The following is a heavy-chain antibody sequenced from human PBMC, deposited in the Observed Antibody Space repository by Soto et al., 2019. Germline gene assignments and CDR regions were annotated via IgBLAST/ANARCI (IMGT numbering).Heavy chain of an antibody. CDR3: ARDYYYDSSVFDY. Sequence: ETLSPTCPGSGVSLSSSSYYWGWSREPPGKGLEWIGSIYYSGSTYYNPSLKSRVTISVDTSTNQFSLKLSSVTAADKAVYYCARDYYYDSSVFDYWGQGTLVTVYS. D-gene: IGHD3-22*01. J-gene: IGHJ4*02. CDR2: IYYSGST. V-gene: IGHV4-39*01. CDR1: GVSLSSSSYY.